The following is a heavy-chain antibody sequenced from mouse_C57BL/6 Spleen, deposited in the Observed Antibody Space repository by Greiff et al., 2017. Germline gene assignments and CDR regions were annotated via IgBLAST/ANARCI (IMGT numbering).Heavy chain of an antibody. Sequence: QVQLQQSGPELVKPGASVKISCKASGYAFSSSWMNWVKQRPGKGLEWIGRIYPGDGDTNYNGKFKGKATLTADKSSSTAYMQLSSLTSEDSAVYFCARWGYYGSSYGFAYWGQGTLVTVSA. CDR3: ARWGYYGSSYGFAY. J-gene: IGHJ3*01. D-gene: IGHD1-1*01. CDR1: GYAFSSSW. CDR2: IYPGDGDT. V-gene: IGHV1-82*01.